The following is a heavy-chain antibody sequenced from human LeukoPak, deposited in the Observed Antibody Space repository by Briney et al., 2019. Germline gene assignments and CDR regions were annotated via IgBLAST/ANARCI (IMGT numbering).Heavy chain of an antibody. V-gene: IGHV4-34*01. CDR1: GGSISSGGYS. CDR3: ARGLPDYDFWSGYRRVSYYFDY. D-gene: IGHD3-3*01. CDR2: INHSGST. Sequence: SETLSLTCAVSGGSISSGGYSWSWIRQPPGKGLEWIGEINHSGSTNYNPSLKSRVTISVDTSKNQFSLKLSSVTAADTAVYYCARGLPDYDFWSGYRRVSYYFDYWGQGTLVTVSS. J-gene: IGHJ4*02.